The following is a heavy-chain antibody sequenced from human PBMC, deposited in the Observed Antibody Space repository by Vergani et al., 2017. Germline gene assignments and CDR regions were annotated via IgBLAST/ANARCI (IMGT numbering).Heavy chain of an antibody. J-gene: IGHJ4*02. CDR1: GYSFNNYA. CDR2: INPITGNP. V-gene: IGHV7-4-1*01. Sequence: QEQLVQSGSELKKPGASVKASCKASGYSFNNYAIHWVRQAPGQGLEWMGWINPITGNPTYARAFTGRFVFSLDTSISTAYLQIGSLKAEDTAVYFCARAKRGRLAVGATDSWGQGTLLTVSS. CDR3: ARAKRGRLAVGATDS. D-gene: IGHD6-19*01.